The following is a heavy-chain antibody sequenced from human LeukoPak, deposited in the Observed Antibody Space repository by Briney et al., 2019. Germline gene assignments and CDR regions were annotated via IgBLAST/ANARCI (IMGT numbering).Heavy chain of an antibody. V-gene: IGHV3-53*01. CDR1: GFTVSSNY. D-gene: IGHD3-9*01. CDR3: ARVRHDILTGYEFPPNWFDP. J-gene: IGHJ5*02. CDR2: IYSGGST. Sequence: PGGSLRLSCAASGFTVSSNYMSWVRQAPGKGLEWVSVIYSGGSTYYADSVKGRFTISRDNSKSTLYLQMNSLRAEDTAVYYCARVRHDILTGYEFPPNWFDPWGQGTLVTVSS.